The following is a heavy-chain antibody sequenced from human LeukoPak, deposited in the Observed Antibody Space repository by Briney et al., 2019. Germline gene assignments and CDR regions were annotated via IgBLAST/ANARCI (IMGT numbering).Heavy chain of an antibody. J-gene: IGHJ4*02. Sequence: SSETLSLTCTVSGGSISNYYWGWIRQAPGKGLEWIGSIYYSGNTYYNSSLKSRVTISVDTSKNQFSLKLSSVTAADTAVYYCARDGSYFDYWGQGTLVTVSS. CDR2: IYYSGNT. CDR3: ARDGSYFDY. CDR1: GGSISNYY. D-gene: IGHD1-26*01. V-gene: IGHV4-39*07.